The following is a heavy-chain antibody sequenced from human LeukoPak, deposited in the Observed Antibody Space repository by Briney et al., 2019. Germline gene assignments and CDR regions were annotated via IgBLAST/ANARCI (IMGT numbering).Heavy chain of an antibody. CDR2: ISYDGSNK. CDR3: AKAQMGAILHAFDI. D-gene: IGHD1-26*01. CDR1: GFTFSSYA. J-gene: IGHJ3*02. Sequence: PGGSLRLSCAASGFTFSSYAMHWVRQAPGKGLEWVAVISYDGSNKYYADSVKGRFTISRDNSKNTLYLQMNSLRAEDTAVYYCAKAQMGAILHAFDIWGQGTMVTVSS. V-gene: IGHV3-30*04.